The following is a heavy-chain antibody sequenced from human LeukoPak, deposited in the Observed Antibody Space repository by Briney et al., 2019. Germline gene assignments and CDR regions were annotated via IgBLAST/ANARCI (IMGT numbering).Heavy chain of an antibody. CDR1: GFTFSSYS. J-gene: IGHJ4*02. CDR3: ARDYDD. CDR2: ISSGTSAI. Sequence: GGSLRLSCAASGFTFSSYSMNWVRQAPGKGLEWVSYISSGTSAIYHADSVKGRFTISRDNAKNSLYLQMNSLRAEDTAVYYCARDYDDWGQGTLVTVSS. V-gene: IGHV3-48*01.